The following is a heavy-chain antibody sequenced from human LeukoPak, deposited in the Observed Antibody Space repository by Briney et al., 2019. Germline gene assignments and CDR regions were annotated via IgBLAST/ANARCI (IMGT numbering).Heavy chain of an antibody. CDR1: GYTFTDYY. Sequence: ASVKVSCKASGYTFTDYYMHWVRQAPGQGLEWMGWINPNSGGTKYAQKFEGRVTMTRDTSISTAYMELSSLTSGDTAVYYCARLRGVDYWGQGILVTVSS. CDR2: INPNSGGT. V-gene: IGHV1-2*02. D-gene: IGHD3-10*01. CDR3: ARLRGVDY. J-gene: IGHJ4*02.